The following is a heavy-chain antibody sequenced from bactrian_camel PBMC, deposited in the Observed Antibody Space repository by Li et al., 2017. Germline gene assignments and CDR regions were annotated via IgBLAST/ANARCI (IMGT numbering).Heavy chain of an antibody. Sequence: DVQLVESGGGSVQDGGSLRLSCEASRYTEKPYKMAWFRQAPGKEREGVAAIYMDSGNAVYADAVRGRFTISRDNAKNTLYLQRNSLKPDESAMYYCAADPAPCTGSLIMEWEYNYMGQGTQVTVS. V-gene: IGHV3S40*01. CDR1: RYTEKPYK. D-gene: IGHD8*01. CDR3: AADPAPCTGSLIMEWEYNY. J-gene: IGHJ4*01. CDR2: IYMDSGNA.